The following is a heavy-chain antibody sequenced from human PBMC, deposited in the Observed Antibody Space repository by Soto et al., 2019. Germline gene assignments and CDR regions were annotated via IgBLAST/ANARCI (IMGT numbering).Heavy chain of an antibody. CDR2: ISSSGST. CDR3: ARDDSTGGFDF. J-gene: IGHJ4*02. D-gene: IGHD6-19*01. Sequence: QVQLQESGPGLVKPSETLSLTCTVSGDSISRFYWSWIRQPPGKGLEWLGYISSSGSTNYSPALRRRVTIYADTSKNQFSLKLNAVTAADTAFYYCARDDSTGGFDFWGQGALVTVSS. CDR1: GDSISRFY. V-gene: IGHV4-59*01.